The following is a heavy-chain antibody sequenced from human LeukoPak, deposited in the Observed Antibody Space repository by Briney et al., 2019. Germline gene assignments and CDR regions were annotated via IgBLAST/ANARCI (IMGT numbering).Heavy chain of an antibody. CDR3: ARGRGLRLND. J-gene: IGHJ4*02. CDR2: INHSGST. CDR1: GGSFSGYY. Sequence: SETLSLTCAVYGGSFSGYYWSLIRQPPGKGLEWIGEINHSGSTNYNPSLKSRVTISVDTSKNQFSLKLSSVTAADTAVYYCARGRGLRLNDWGQGTLVTVSS. V-gene: IGHV4-34*01. D-gene: IGHD3-16*01.